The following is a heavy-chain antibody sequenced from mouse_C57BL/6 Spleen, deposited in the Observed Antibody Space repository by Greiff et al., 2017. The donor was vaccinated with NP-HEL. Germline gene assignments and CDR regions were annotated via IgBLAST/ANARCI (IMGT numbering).Heavy chain of an antibody. CDR1: GYTFTSYW. J-gene: IGHJ1*03. D-gene: IGHD1-1*01. V-gene: IGHV1-52*01. Sequence: QVQLQQPGAELVTPGSSVKLSCKASGYTFTSYWMHWVKQRPIQGLEWIGNIPTSDSETHSKKKVKDKATLTVDKSSSTAYMQLSSLTSEDYAVYYCERLETKVVHFDVWRTGTTVTVSS. CDR3: ERLETKVVHFDV. CDR2: IPTSDSET.